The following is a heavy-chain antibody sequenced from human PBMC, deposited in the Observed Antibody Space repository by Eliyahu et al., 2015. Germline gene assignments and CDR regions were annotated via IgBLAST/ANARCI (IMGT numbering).Heavy chain of an antibody. CDR2: LHYTGST. J-gene: IGHJ4*02. V-gene: IGHV4-39*01. Sequence: QLQLQESGPGLVKPSETLSXXCTVSGGSINSXSYYWGWIRQPPGKGLEWIGSLHYTGSTWYNPSLKSRVTISVDTSKNQFSLKLNSVTAADKAVYYCARHDILTASLDYWGQGTLVTVSS. D-gene: IGHD3-9*01. CDR3: ARHDILTASLDY. CDR1: GGSINSXSYY.